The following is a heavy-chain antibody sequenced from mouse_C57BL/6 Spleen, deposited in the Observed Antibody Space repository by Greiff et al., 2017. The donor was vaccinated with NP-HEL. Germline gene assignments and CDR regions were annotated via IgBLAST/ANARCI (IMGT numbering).Heavy chain of an antibody. CDR1: GYAFTNYL. D-gene: IGHD3-2*02. CDR2: INPGSGGT. V-gene: IGHV1-54*01. Sequence: QVQLQQSGAELVRPGTSVKLSCKASGYAFTNYLIEWVKQRPGQGLEWIGVINPGSGGTNYNEKFKGKATLTADKSSSTAYMQLSSLTSEDSAVYFCARSKLDSSGSSWFAYWGQVTLVTVSA. CDR3: ARSKLDSSGSSWFAY. J-gene: IGHJ3*01.